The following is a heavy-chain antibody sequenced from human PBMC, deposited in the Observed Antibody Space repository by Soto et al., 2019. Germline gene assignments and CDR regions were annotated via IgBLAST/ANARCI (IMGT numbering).Heavy chain of an antibody. CDR3: ARRLRGYSYGSYYGMDV. V-gene: IGHV1-18*04. Sequence: QVQLVQSGAEVKKPGASVKVSCKASGYTFTSYGISWVRQAPGQGLEWMGWISAYNGNTNYAQKLQGRVTMTTDTSTSTAYMELRSLRSDDTAMYYCARRLRGYSYGSYYGMDVWGQGTTVTVSS. CDR2: ISAYNGNT. D-gene: IGHD5-18*01. CDR1: GYTFTSYG. J-gene: IGHJ6*02.